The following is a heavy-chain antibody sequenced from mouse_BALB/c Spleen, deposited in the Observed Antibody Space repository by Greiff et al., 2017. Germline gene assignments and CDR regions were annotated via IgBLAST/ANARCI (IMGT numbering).Heavy chain of an antibody. D-gene: IGHD2-14*01. CDR1: GFTFSSYG. J-gene: IGHJ3*01. CDR3: ARHKVSAWFAY. Sequence: EVKLMESGGDLVKPGGSLKLSCAASGFTFSSYGMSWVRQTPDKRLEWVATISSGGSYTYYPDSVKGRFTISRDNAKNTLYLQMSSLKSEDTAMYYCARHKVSAWFAYWGQGTLVTVSA. V-gene: IGHV5-6*01. CDR2: ISSGGSYT.